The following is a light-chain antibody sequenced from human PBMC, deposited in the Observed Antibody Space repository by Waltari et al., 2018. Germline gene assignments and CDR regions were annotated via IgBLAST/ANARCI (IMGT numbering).Light chain of an antibody. Sequence: EIVMTQSPATLSVSPGERATLSCRASQSVSSKLVWYQQKPGQAPSLLIYDASTRATGIPARCSGSGSGTEFTLTITSLQSEDFAVYYCQQSNNWPLTFCGGTKVEIK. J-gene: IGKJ4*01. CDR2: DAS. V-gene: IGKV3-15*01. CDR3: QQSNNWPLT. CDR1: QSVSSK.